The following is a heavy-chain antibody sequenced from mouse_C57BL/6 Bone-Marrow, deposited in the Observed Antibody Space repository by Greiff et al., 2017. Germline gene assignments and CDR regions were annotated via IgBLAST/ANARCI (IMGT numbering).Heavy chain of an antibody. CDR2: IDPSDSYT. CDR3: ARVLYYYGSSYEFAY. CDR1: GYTFTSYW. V-gene: IGHV1-50*01. Sequence: QVQLKQPGAELVKPGASVKLSCKASGYTFTSYWMQWVKQRPGQGLEWIGEIDPSDSYTNYNQKFKGKATLTVDTSSSTAYMQLSSLTSEDSAVYYCARVLYYYGSSYEFAYWGQGTLVTVSA. J-gene: IGHJ3*01. D-gene: IGHD1-1*01.